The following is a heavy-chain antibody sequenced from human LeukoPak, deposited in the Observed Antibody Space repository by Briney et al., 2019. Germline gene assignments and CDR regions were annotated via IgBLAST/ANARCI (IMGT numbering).Heavy chain of an antibody. V-gene: IGHV4-39*01. CDR3: AMPRFGTYYYFYMDV. Sequence: SETLSLTCTVSGGSISSSSYYWGWIRQPPGKGLEWIGSIYYSGSTYYNPSLKGRVTISVDTSKNQFSLKLSSVTAADTAMYYCAMPRFGTYYYFYMDVWGKGTTVTVSS. J-gene: IGHJ6*03. D-gene: IGHD3-16*01. CDR2: IYYSGST. CDR1: GGSISSSSYY.